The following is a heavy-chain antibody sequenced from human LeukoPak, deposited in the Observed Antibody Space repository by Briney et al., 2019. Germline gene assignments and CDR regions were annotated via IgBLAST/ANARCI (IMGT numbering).Heavy chain of an antibody. CDR1: GFTFSTYW. CDR3: SRHEYCSGGNCFYGMDV. J-gene: IGHJ6*04. V-gene: IGHV3-7*03. D-gene: IGHD2-15*01. Sequence: TGGSLRLSCAASGFTFSTYWMGWVRQAPGKGREWVANIKKEGSVKYYVDSVKGRFTISRDNPKNSLFVQINSLRAEDTAVYYFSRHEYCSGGNCFYGMDVWVKGTTVIVSS. CDR2: IKKEGSVK.